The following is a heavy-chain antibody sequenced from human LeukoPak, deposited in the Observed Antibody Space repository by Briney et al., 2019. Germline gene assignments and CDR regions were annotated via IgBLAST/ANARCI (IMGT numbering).Heavy chain of an antibody. D-gene: IGHD1-26*01. CDR1: GFTFANSA. V-gene: IGHV3-23*01. CDR3: RKDGSWGDYYFYFYIDV. J-gene: IGHJ6*03. Sequence: GGSLRLSCESPGFTFANSAMAWVRQAPRKGLDWLSGISASAHYTHNAHSAKGRFAISRENSKHTLYLQMNSLKVEDTAVYFCRKDGSWGDYYFYFYIDVWGKGTTVTVSS. CDR2: ISASAHYT.